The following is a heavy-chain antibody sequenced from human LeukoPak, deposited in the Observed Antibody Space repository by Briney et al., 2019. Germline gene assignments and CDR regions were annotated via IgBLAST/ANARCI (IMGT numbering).Heavy chain of an antibody. D-gene: IGHD1-26*01. Sequence: GGSLRLSCAASGFILSSYGMHWVRQAPGKGLEWVAFIPYDGTNKYYADSVKGRFTISRDNSKNTLYLQMNSLRAEDTAVYYCAKGNSGSYLEYFQHWGQGTLVTVSS. V-gene: IGHV3-30*02. CDR1: GFILSSYG. CDR3: AKGNSGSYLEYFQH. CDR2: IPYDGTNK. J-gene: IGHJ1*01.